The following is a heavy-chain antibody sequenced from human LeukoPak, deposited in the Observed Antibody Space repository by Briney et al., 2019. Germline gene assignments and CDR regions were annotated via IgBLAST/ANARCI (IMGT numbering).Heavy chain of an antibody. J-gene: IGHJ4*02. CDR1: GFTVSSNY. D-gene: IGHD3/OR15-3a*01. V-gene: IGHV3-66*01. Sequence: GGSLRLSCAASGFTVSSNYMSWVRQAPGKGLEWVSVIYSGGSKYYADSVKGRFTISRDNSKNTLYLQMNSLRAEDTAVYYCARGGLGGRGRFDYWGQGTLVTVSS. CDR2: IYSGGSK. CDR3: ARGGLGGRGRFDY.